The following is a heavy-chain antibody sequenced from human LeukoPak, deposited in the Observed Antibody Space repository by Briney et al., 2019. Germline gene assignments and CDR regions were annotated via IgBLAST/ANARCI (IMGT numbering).Heavy chain of an antibody. V-gene: IGHV3-23*01. D-gene: IGHD2-21*02. CDR1: GFTFSSYA. CDR2: ISGSGGST. CDR3: AKHDGPIVVVTAKLDY. Sequence: GGSLRLSCAASGFTFSSYAMSWVRQAPGKGLGWVSAISGSGGSTYYAGSVKGRFTISRDNSKNTLYLQMSSLRPEDTAVYYCAKHDGPIVVVTAKLDYWGQGTLVTVSS. J-gene: IGHJ4*02.